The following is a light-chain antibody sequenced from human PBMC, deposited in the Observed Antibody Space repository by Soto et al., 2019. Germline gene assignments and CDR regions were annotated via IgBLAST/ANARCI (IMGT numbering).Light chain of an antibody. V-gene: IGLV3-21*02. CDR3: QVWDSTSDHYV. Sequence: SYELTQPPSVSVAPGQTARIPCGGDNIGSKSVYWYQQKPGQAPVVVVYDGSDRPSGIPERFSGSNSGTTATLTISRVEAGDEADYFCQVWDSTSDHYVFGAGTK. CDR2: DGS. J-gene: IGLJ1*01. CDR1: NIGSKS.